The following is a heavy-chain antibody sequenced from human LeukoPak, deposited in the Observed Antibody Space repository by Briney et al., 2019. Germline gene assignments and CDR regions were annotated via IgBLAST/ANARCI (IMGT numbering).Heavy chain of an antibody. CDR3: ARGNDYVWGSYLSGAFDI. V-gene: IGHV1-69*05. Sequence: SVKVSCKASGGTLSSYAISWVRQAPGQGLEWMGGIIPISGTANYAQKFQGRVTITTDESTSTAYMELSSLRSEDTAVYYCARGNDYVWGSYLSGAFDIWGQGTMVTVSS. CDR2: IIPISGTA. CDR1: GGTLSSYA. D-gene: IGHD3-16*01. J-gene: IGHJ3*02.